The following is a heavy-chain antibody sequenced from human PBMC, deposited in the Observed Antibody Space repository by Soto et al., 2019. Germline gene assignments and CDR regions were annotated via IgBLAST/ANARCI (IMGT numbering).Heavy chain of an antibody. CDR2: ISYDGSDE. D-gene: IGHD6-19*01. CDR1: GFTFSNFP. CDR3: ARGGLGSGWYHFDS. Sequence: QVQLVESGGGVVQPGRSLRLSCAASGFTFSNFPIHWVRQAPGKGLEWVTVISYDGSDEYYADSVKGRFTISRDNSKNTLHLQMNSLRPEDSGLYFCARGGLGSGWYHFDSWGQGTLVTVSS. V-gene: IGHV3-30-3*01. J-gene: IGHJ4*02.